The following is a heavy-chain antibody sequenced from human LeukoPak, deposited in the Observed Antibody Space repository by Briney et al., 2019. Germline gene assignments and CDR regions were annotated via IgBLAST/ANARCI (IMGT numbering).Heavy chain of an antibody. CDR3: ARGRAKQWLALETGGSFDY. J-gene: IGHJ4*02. D-gene: IGHD6-19*01. V-gene: IGHV3-11*01. CDR1: GFTFSDYY. CDR2: ISSSGSTI. Sequence: GGSLRLSCAASGFTFSDYYMSWIRQAPGKGLEWVSYISSSGSTIYYADSVKGRFTISRDNAKNSLYLQMNSLRAEDTAVYYCARGRAKQWLALETGGSFDYWGQGTLVTVSS.